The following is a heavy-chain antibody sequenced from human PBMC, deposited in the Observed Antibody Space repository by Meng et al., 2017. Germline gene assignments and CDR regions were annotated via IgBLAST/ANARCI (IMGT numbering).Heavy chain of an antibody. CDR2: INHSGST. V-gene: IGHV4-34*01. D-gene: IGHD6-6*01. CDR3: ARRGIAARPFYY. CDR1: GWSFSGYY. Sequence: VKLQHWGAGLLKPSEDLSLTCGVHGWSFSGYYWSWIRQPPGKGLEWIGEINHSGSTNYNPSLKSRVTISVDTSKNQFSLKLSSVTAADTAVYYCARRGIAARPFYYWGQGTLVTVSS. J-gene: IGHJ4*02.